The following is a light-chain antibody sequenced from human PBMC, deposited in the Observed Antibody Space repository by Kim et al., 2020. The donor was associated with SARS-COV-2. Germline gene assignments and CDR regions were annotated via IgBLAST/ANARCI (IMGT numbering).Light chain of an antibody. V-gene: IGKV1-5*01. CDR1: QIIATY. CDR3: QHYMRFPYT. CDR2: QAS. Sequence: SASGGDSVSITCQAGQIIATYLAWYQQKPGKAPALLIYQASSLQIGVPSRFSGSGSGTEFTLTINSLQPDDFATYYCQHYMRFPYTFGQGTKLEI. J-gene: IGKJ2*01.